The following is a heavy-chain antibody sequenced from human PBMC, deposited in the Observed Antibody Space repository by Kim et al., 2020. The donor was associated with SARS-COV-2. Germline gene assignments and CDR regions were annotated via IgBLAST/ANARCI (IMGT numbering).Heavy chain of an antibody. V-gene: IGHV1-46*01. Sequence: ASVKVSCKASGYTFTSYYMHWVRQAPGQGLEWMGIINPSGGSTSYAQKFQGRVTMTRDTSTSTVYMELSSLRSEDTAVYYCARDQASAAAGKGYYYYYGMDVWGQGTTVTVSS. CDR2: INPSGGST. D-gene: IGHD6-13*01. CDR3: ARDQASAAAGKGYYYYYGMDV. J-gene: IGHJ6*02. CDR1: GYTFTSYY.